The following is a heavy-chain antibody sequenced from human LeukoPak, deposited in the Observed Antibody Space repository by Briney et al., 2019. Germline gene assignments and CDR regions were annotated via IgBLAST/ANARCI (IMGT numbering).Heavy chain of an antibody. J-gene: IGHJ4*02. CDR1: GYTFTNYY. V-gene: IGHV1-46*01. CDR3: ARARTGDSDY. CDR2: INPGGGST. D-gene: IGHD7-27*01. Sequence: ASVNVSCKASGYTFTNYYIHWVRQAPGQGLEWMGLINPGGGSTTYSQKFQGRVTMTRDTSTSTVYMELNNLRSEDTALYYCARARTGDSDYWGQGTLVTVSS.